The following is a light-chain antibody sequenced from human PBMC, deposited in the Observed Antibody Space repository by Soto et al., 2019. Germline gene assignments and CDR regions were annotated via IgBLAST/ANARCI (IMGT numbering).Light chain of an antibody. CDR2: DVY. V-gene: IGLV2-23*02. J-gene: IGLJ1*01. CDR1: SSDVGSDDL. CDR3: CSSAGSGTYV. Sequence: QSVLTQPASVSGSPGQSITISCTGTSSDVGSDDLVSWFQQHPGKATKRIIYDVYKRPSGVSNRFSGSKSGNTASLTISGLQAEDEADYYCCSSAGSGTYVFGSGTKVTVL.